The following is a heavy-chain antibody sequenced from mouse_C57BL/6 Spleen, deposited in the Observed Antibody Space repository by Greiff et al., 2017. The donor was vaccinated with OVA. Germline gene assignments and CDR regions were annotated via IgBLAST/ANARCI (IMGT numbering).Heavy chain of an antibody. J-gene: IGHJ2*01. Sequence: VQLQQPGAELVKPGASVKLSCKASGYTFTSYWMQWVKQRPGQGLEWIGEIDPSDSYTNYNQKFKGKATLTVDTSSSTAYMQLSSLTSEDSAVYSCERSYSNPNYFDYWGQGTTLTVSS. V-gene: IGHV1-50*01. CDR2: IDPSDSYT. CDR3: ERSYSNPNYFDY. CDR1: GYTFTSYW. D-gene: IGHD2-5*01.